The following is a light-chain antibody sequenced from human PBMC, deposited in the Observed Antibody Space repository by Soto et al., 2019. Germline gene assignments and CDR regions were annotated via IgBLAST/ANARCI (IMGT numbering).Light chain of an antibody. CDR3: LQDYTYPQT. J-gene: IGKJ1*01. CDR2: SAS. V-gene: IGKV1-6*01. CDR1: QDIGND. Sequence: AIQMTQSPSCLSASVVDRVTNTCRASQDIGNDLGWYQQKQGKAPKLLIYSASSLQSGVPSRFRGSGTGTDFTLTISNLQPEDVESYYCLQDYTYPQTFGQGTKVDIK.